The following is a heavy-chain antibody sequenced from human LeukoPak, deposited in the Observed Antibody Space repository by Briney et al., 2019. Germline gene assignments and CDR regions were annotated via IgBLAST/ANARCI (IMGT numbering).Heavy chain of an antibody. CDR2: IYYSGST. CDR3: ARVSWKQLVRIWYFDL. D-gene: IGHD6-6*01. CDR1: GGSISSSSYY. J-gene: IGHJ2*01. Sequence: SETLSLTCTVSGGSISSSSYYWGWIRQPPGKGLEWIGSIYYSGSTYYNPSLKSRVTISVDTSKNQFSLKLSSVTAADTAVYYCARVSWKQLVRIWYFDLWGRGTLVTVSS. V-gene: IGHV4-39*07.